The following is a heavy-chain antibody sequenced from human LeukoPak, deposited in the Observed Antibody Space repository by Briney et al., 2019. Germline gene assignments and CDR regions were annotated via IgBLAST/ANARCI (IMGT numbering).Heavy chain of an antibody. J-gene: IGHJ4*02. CDR2: IYCSGST. D-gene: IGHD3-3*01. Sequence: PSETLSLTCTVSGGSISSYYWSWIRQPPGKGLEWIGYIYCSGSTNYNPSLKSRVTISVDTSKNQFSLKLSSVTAADTAVYYCARHDSSHPITIFGVVIPPYFDYWSQGTLVTVSS. CDR3: ARHDSSHPITIFGVVIPPYFDY. CDR1: GGSISSYY. V-gene: IGHV4-59*08.